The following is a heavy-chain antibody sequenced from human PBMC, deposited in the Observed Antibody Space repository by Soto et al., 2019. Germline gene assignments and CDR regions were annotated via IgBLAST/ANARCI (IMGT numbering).Heavy chain of an antibody. J-gene: IGHJ4*02. CDR1: XXTFSSYA. CDR2: IVPIVDTS. Sequence: SXKTXXXTFSSYAISWVRQAPGQGLEWMGGIVPIVDTSTYAQKFQGRVTITADESTSTAYMELSSLRSDDTAIYYCVRVVAIPGYPXNWXXGTLVTVSS. CDR3: VRVVAIPGYPXN. D-gene: IGHD5-12*01. V-gene: IGHV1-69*01.